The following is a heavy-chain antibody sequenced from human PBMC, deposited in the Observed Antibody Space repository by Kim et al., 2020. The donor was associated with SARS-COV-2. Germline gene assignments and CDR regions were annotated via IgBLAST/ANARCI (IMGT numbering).Heavy chain of an antibody. CDR1: GFTFNTFG. Sequence: GGSLRLSCAASGFTFNTFGMHWVRQAPGKGLEWVAVIAYDGSKKPYADSVNGRFTISRDSFKNTMSLQMSGLAAEDRAVYYCAKAYVFHWFGTFHDVAFDLWGRGTIVTVS. CDR2: IAYDGSKK. CDR3: AKAYVFHWFGTFHDVAFDL. D-gene: IGHD3-10*01. J-gene: IGHJ3*01. V-gene: IGHV3-30*18.